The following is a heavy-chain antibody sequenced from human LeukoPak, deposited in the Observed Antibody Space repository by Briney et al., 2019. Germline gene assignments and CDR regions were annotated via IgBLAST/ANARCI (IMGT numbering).Heavy chain of an antibody. Sequence: PSETLSLTCAVYGGSFSGYYWSWIRQPPGKGLEWIGEMNHSRSTNYNPSLKSRVIISVDTSKNHFSLKLNSVTAADTAVYHCARQQGDYVDYWGQGTLVTVSS. V-gene: IGHV4-34*01. D-gene: IGHD6-13*01. CDR2: MNHSRST. CDR3: ARQQGDYVDY. CDR1: GGSFSGYY. J-gene: IGHJ4*02.